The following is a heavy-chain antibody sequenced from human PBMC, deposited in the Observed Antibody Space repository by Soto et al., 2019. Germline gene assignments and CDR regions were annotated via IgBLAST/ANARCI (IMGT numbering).Heavy chain of an antibody. CDR2: ISANGGGT. V-gene: IGHV3-23*01. J-gene: IGHJ4*02. CDR1: GFIFNNYA. Sequence: GGSLRLSCAASGFIFNNYAMTWVRQGPGKGLEWVSAISANGGGTYYTDFVKGRFTISRDNSKNMLYLQMNSLRAEDTAIYYCAKAPYSSSPEFDYWGQGALVTVSS. D-gene: IGHD6-6*01. CDR3: AKAPYSSSPEFDY.